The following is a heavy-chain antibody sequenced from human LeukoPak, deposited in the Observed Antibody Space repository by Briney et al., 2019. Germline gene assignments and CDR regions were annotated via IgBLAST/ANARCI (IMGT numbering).Heavy chain of an antibody. V-gene: IGHV4-4*09. CDR1: GGSISSYY. CDR2: IYTSGSA. CDR3: AGSSAYSSSSYSYYYYMDV. Sequence: SETLSLTCTVSGGSISSYYWSWIRQPPGKGLEWIGYIYTSGSANYNPSLKSRVTISVDTSKNQFSLKLSSVTAADTAVYYCAGSSAYSSSSYSYYYYMDVWGKGTTVTASS. D-gene: IGHD6-6*01. J-gene: IGHJ6*03.